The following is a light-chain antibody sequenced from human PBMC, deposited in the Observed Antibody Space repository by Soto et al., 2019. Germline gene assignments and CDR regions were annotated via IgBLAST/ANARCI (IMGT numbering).Light chain of an antibody. V-gene: IGLV1-51*01. Sequence: QSVLTQPPSVSAAPGQKGTISCSGSSSNIGNNYVSWYQQLPGTAPKLLIYDNNKRPSGIPDRFSGSKSGTSATLGITGLQTGDEADYYCGTWDTGLSAGVFGGGTKLTVL. CDR3: GTWDTGLSAGV. CDR1: SSNIGNNY. J-gene: IGLJ3*02. CDR2: DNN.